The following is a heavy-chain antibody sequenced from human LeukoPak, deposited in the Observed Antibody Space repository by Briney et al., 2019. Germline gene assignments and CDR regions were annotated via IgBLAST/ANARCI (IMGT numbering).Heavy chain of an antibody. D-gene: IGHD4-17*01. V-gene: IGHV1-2*02. J-gene: IGHJ6*02. CDR3: ARDRTTATTGYYGMDV. CDR2: INPSTGVT. CDR1: GYTFTGYY. Sequence: ASVKVSCKASGYTFTGYYMHWVRQAPGQGLEWMGWINPSTGVTNYAQKFQGRVTLTRDTSIITAYMELTRLRSDDTAVYYCARDRTTATTGYYGMDVWGQGTTVTVSS.